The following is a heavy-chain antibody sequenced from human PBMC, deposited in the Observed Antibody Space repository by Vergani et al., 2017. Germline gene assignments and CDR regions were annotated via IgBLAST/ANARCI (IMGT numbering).Heavy chain of an antibody. Sequence: QVQLVQSGAEVKKPGSSVKVSCKASGATFTSYGISWVRQAPGQGLEWMGWISAYNGNTNYAQKLQGRVTMTTDTSTSTAYMELRSLRSDDTAVYYCARVHSSSWPYYYYYYMDVWGKGTTVTVSS. CDR2: ISAYNGNT. J-gene: IGHJ6*03. CDR1: GATFTSYG. D-gene: IGHD6-13*01. CDR3: ARVHSSSWPYYYYYYMDV. V-gene: IGHV1-18*01.